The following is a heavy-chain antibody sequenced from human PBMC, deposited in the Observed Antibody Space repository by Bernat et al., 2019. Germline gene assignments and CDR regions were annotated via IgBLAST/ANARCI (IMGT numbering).Heavy chain of an antibody. D-gene: IGHD2-15*01. CDR2: IYYSGST. J-gene: IGHJ4*02. Sequence: QLQLQESGPGLVKPSETLSLTCTVSGGSISSYYWSWIRQPPGKGLEWIGYIYYSGSTNYNPSLKSRVTISVDTSKNQFSLKLSSVTAADTAVYYCASARGYCSGGSCYPDGPYYFDYWGQGTLVTVSS. CDR3: ASARGYCSGGSCYPDGPYYFDY. V-gene: IGHV4-59*01. CDR1: GGSISSYY.